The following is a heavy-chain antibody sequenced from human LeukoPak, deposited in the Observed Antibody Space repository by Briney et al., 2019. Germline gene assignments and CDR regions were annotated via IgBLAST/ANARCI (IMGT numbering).Heavy chain of an antibody. V-gene: IGHV4-59*01. CDR2: ISHSGAT. CDR3: ARDHGPFDY. J-gene: IGHJ4*02. D-gene: IGHD5-24*01. Sequence: PSETLSLTCTVSGGSISYNYWSWIRQPPGKGLEWIGYISHSGATNYSPSLKSRVTISVDTSKNQFSLKLSSLTAADTAVYYCARDHGPFDYWGQGTLVTVSS. CDR1: GGSISYNY.